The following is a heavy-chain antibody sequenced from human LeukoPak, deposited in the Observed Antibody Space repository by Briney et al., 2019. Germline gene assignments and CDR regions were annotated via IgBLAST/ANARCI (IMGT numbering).Heavy chain of an antibody. CDR3: AKDRGGYGYYYMDV. Sequence: GGSLRLSCAASGFTFSSYAMSWVRQAPGKGLEWVAVIWYDGSNKYYADSVRGRFTISRDNSKNTLYLQMNSLRAEDTAVYYCAKDRGGYGYYYMDVWGKGTTVTVSS. V-gene: IGHV3-33*06. D-gene: IGHD5-12*01. CDR1: GFTFSSYA. J-gene: IGHJ6*03. CDR2: IWYDGSNK.